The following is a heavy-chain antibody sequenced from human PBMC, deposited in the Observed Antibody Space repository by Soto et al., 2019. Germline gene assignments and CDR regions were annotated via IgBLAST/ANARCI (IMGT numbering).Heavy chain of an antibody. V-gene: IGHV1-2*04. J-gene: IGHJ5*02. Sequence: QVQLVQSGAEVKKPGASVKVSCKASGYTFTGYYMHWVRQARGQGLEWMGWINPNSGGTNYAQKFQGWVTMTRDTSISTAYMELSRLRSDDTAVYYCARNVDIVATTTTNWFDPWGQGTLVTVSS. CDR3: ARNVDIVATTTTNWFDP. CDR2: INPNSGGT. D-gene: IGHD5-12*01. CDR1: GYTFTGYY.